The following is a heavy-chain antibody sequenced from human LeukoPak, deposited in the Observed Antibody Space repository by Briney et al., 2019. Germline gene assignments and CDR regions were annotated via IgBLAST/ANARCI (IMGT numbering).Heavy chain of an antibody. CDR1: GYTFTGYY. CDR2: INPNSGGT. V-gene: IGHV1-2*02. D-gene: IGHD6-13*01. Sequence: ASVKVSCKASGYTFTGYYMHWVRQALGQGLEWMGWINPNSGGTNYAQKFQGRVTMTRDTSISTAYMELSRLRSDDTAVYYCARGLYYEQQLVTDSGWFDPWGQGTLVTVSS. J-gene: IGHJ5*02. CDR3: ARGLYYEQQLVTDSGWFDP.